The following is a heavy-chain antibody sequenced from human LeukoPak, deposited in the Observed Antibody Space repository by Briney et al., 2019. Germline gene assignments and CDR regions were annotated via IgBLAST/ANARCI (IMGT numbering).Heavy chain of an antibody. J-gene: IGHJ4*02. D-gene: IGHD1-26*01. CDR2: INPNSGGT. CDR3: AREGPIVGATHLVDY. CDR1: GYTFTDYY. V-gene: IGHV1-2*02. Sequence: GASVKVSCKASGYTFTDYYMHWVRQAPGQGLEWMGWINPNSGGTNYAQKFQGRVTMARDTSISTAYMELSRLRSDDTAVYYCAREGPIVGATHLVDYWGRGTLVTVSS.